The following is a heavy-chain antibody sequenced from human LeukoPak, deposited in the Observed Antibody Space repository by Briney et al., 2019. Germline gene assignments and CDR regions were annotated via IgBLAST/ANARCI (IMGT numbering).Heavy chain of an antibody. CDR1: GGTFSSYA. CDR2: IIPILGIA. D-gene: IGHD6-19*01. CDR3: AIREGSGWYSNFDY. Sequence: SVKVSCKASGGTFSSYAISWVRQAPGQGLEWMGRIIPILGIANYAQKFQGRVTITADKSTSTAYMELSSLRSEDTAVYYCAIREGSGWYSNFDYWGQGTLVTVSS. V-gene: IGHV1-69*04. J-gene: IGHJ4*02.